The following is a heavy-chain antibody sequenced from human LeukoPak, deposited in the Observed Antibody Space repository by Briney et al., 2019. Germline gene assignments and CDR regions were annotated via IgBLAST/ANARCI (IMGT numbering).Heavy chain of an antibody. V-gene: IGHV3-74*01. D-gene: IGHD1-26*01. J-gene: IGHJ4*02. CDR2: INSDGSST. CDR1: GFTFSSYW. CDR3: ARFTLVVGAMGYYFDY. Sequence: GGSLRLSCAASGFTFSSYWMHWVRQAPGKGLVWVSRINSDGSSTSYADSVKGRFTISRDNSKNTLYLQMNSLRAEDTAVYYCARFTLVVGAMGYYFDYWGQGTLVTVSS.